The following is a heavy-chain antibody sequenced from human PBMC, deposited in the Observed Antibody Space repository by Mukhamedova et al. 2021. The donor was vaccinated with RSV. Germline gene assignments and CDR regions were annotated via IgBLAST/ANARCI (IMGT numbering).Heavy chain of an antibody. CDR3: AKAAGPRYSGSYSDY. D-gene: IGHD1-26*01. V-gene: IGHV3-23*01. Sequence: YNAEYMGGRFTISRDNSKNTLYLQMNSLRAEDTAVYYCAKAAGPRYSGSYSDYWGQGTLVTVSS. J-gene: IGHJ4*02.